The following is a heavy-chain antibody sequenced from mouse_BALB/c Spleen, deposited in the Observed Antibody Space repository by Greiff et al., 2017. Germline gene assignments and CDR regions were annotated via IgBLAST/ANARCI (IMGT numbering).Heavy chain of an antibody. D-gene: IGHD2-3*01. Sequence: VQLKESGPELVKPGASVKMSCKASGYTFTSYVMHWVKQKPGQGLEWIGYINPYNDGTKYNEKFKGKATLTSDKSSSTAYMELSSLTSEDSAVYYCAVYDGYYLYYAMDYWGQGTSVTVAS. J-gene: IGHJ4*01. CDR3: AVYDGYYLYYAMDY. CDR1: GYTFTSYV. CDR2: INPYNDGT. V-gene: IGHV1-14*01.